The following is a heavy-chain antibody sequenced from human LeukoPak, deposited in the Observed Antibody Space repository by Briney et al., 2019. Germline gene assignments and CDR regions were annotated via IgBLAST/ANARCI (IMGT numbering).Heavy chain of an antibody. CDR2: MSYDGSNK. CDR1: GFTFSSYA. V-gene: IGHV3-30*04. CDR3: AKDRLKFCSGGSCCPTHAFDI. D-gene: IGHD2-15*01. J-gene: IGHJ3*02. Sequence: PGRSQRLSCAASGFTFSSYAMHWVRQAPGKGLEWVAVMSYDGSNKYYADSVKGRFTISRDNSKNTLYLQMNSLRAEDTAVYYCAKDRLKFCSGGSCCPTHAFDIWGQGTMVTVSS.